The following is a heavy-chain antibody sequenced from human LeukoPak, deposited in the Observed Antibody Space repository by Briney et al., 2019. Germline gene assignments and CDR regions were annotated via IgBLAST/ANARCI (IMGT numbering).Heavy chain of an antibody. V-gene: IGHV3-30*18. Sequence: TGGSLRLSCAASGFTFSSYGMHWVRQAPGKGLEWVAVISYDGSNKYYADSVKGRFTISRDNSEKSVFLQMSSLRAEDTAVYYCAKNEGHSADYWGQGSLVTVSS. CDR2: ISYDGSNK. CDR1: GFTFSSYG. J-gene: IGHJ4*02. CDR3: AKNEGHSADY. D-gene: IGHD4-11*01.